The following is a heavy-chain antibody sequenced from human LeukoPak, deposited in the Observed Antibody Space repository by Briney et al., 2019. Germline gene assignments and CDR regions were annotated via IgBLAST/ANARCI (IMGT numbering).Heavy chain of an antibody. Sequence: SETLSLTCTVSGGSISSYYWSWIRQPPGKGLEWIGYIYTSGSTNYNPSLKSRVTISVDTSKNQFSLKLSSVTAADTAVYYCARRSGSSSFSDYWGQGTLVTVSS. J-gene: IGHJ4*02. CDR3: ARRSGSSSFSDY. V-gene: IGHV4-4*09. CDR2: IYTSGST. D-gene: IGHD6-13*01. CDR1: GGSISSYY.